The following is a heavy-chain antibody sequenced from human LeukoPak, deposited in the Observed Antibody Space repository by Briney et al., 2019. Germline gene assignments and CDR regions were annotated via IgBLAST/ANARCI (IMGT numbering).Heavy chain of an antibody. CDR2: IYHSGST. J-gene: IGHJ5*02. CDR3: ARGLGYCSSTSCHNWFDP. Sequence: SETLFLTCAVSGGSISSGGYSWSWIRQPPGKGLEWIGYIYHSGSTYYNPSLKSRVTISVDRSKNQFSLKLSSVTAADTAVYYCARGLGYCSSTSCHNWFDPWGQGTLVTVSS. V-gene: IGHV4-30-2*01. D-gene: IGHD2-2*01. CDR1: GGSISSGGYS.